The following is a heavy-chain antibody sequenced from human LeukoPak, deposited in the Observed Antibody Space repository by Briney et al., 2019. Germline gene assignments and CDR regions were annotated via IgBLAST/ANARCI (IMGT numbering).Heavy chain of an antibody. D-gene: IGHD4-23*01. CDR2: IYHSGST. J-gene: IGHJ6*03. Sequence: SETLSLTCAVSGYSISSGYYWGWIRQPPGRGLEWIGSIYHSGSTYYNPSLKSRVTISVDTSKNQFSLKLSSVTAADTAVYYCARLVTYYMDVWGKGTTVTVSS. CDR3: ARLVTYYMDV. V-gene: IGHV4-38-2*01. CDR1: GYSISSGYY.